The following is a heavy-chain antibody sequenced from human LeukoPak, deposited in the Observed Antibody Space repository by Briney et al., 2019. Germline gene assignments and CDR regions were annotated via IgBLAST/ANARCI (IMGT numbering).Heavy chain of an antibody. D-gene: IGHD6-13*01. Sequence: GGSLRLSCAASGFTFSSYGMHWVRQAPGKGLEWVAVISYDGSNKYYADSVKGRFTISRDNSKNTLYLQMNSLRAEDTAVYYCASTVAWPGYSSSWLRDYWGQGTLVTVSS. V-gene: IGHV3-30*03. CDR3: ASTVAWPGYSSSWLRDY. CDR1: GFTFSSYG. J-gene: IGHJ4*02. CDR2: ISYDGSNK.